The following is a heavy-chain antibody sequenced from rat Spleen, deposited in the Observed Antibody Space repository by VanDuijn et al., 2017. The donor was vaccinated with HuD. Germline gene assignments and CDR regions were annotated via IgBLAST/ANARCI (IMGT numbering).Heavy chain of an antibody. J-gene: IGHJ1*01. CDR1: GFTFNNYW. CDR2: ITNTGGST. Sequence: EVQLVESGGGLVQPGRSLKLSCVASGFTFNNYWMTWIRQAPGKGLEWVASITNTGGSTYYPDSVKGRFTISRDNAKSTLYLQMNSLRSEDTATYYCTRDRVPYGGNSPSYWYFDFWGPGTMVTVSS. V-gene: IGHV5-31*01. CDR3: TRDRVPYGGNSPSYWYFDF. D-gene: IGHD1-11*01.